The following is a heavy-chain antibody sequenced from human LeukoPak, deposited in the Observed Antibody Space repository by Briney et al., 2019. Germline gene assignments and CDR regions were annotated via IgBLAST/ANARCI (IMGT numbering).Heavy chain of an antibody. J-gene: IGHJ5*02. D-gene: IGHD5/OR15-5a*01. CDR1: GYTFTSYA. V-gene: IGHV1-3*01. CDR2: INAGNGNA. Sequence: ASVKVSCKASGYTFTSYAMHWVRQAPGQRLEWMGWINAGNGNAKYSQKFQGRVTITRDTSASTAYMELSSLRSEDTAVYYCARGLPFHNWFDPWGQGTLVTVSS. CDR3: ARGLPFHNWFDP.